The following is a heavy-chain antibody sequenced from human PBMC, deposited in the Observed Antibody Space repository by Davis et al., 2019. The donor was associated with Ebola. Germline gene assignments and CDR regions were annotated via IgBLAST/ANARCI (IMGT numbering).Heavy chain of an antibody. CDR1: GESFSDYL. CDR2: ISHGGVS. CDR3: ARTTKTSISDSGLGYTYFDH. Sequence: GSLRLSCAVYGESFSDYLWSWIRQSPGKGLEWIGKISHGGVSDYNPSLRSRVTISVDTSKNQLSLKMNPVTAADTAVYYCARTTKTSISDSGLGYTYFDHWSQGTLVTVSS. J-gene: IGHJ5*02. D-gene: IGHD1-1*01. V-gene: IGHV4-34*01.